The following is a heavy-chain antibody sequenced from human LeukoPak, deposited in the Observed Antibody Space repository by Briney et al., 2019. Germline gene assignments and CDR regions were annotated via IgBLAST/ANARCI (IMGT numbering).Heavy chain of an antibody. J-gene: IGHJ4*02. V-gene: IGHV4-59*12. Sequence: SETLSLTCTVSGGSISSYYWSWIRQPPGKGLEWIGYIYYSGSTNYNPSLKSRVTISVDTSKNQFSLQLNSVTPEDTAVYYCAGGIAAAGLPNWGQGTLVTVSS. CDR2: IYYSGST. CDR1: GGSISSYY. D-gene: IGHD6-13*01. CDR3: AGGIAAAGLPN.